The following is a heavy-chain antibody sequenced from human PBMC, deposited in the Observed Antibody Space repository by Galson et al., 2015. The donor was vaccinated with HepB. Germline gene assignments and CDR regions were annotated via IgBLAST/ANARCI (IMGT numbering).Heavy chain of an antibody. V-gene: IGHV1-58*01. Sequence: SVKVSCKASGFTFTSSAVQWVRQARGQRLEWIGWIVVGSGNTNYAQKFQERVTITRDMSTSTAYMELSSLRSEDTAVYYCAADYQMIHPARPWYFDLWGRGTLVTVSS. J-gene: IGHJ2*01. CDR3: AADYQMIHPARPWYFDL. CDR2: IVVGSGNT. D-gene: IGHD3-22*01. CDR1: GFTFTSSA.